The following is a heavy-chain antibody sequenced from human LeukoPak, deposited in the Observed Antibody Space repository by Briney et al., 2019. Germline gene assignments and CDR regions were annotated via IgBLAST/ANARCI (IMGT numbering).Heavy chain of an antibody. CDR2: IQFDGGNE. V-gene: IGHV3-30*02. CDR3: ARDYWPDDAFDI. Sequence: PGGSLRLSCAASGFSFSTSGMYWIRQAPGKGLEWVAFIQFDGGNEYYVDSVKGRFTISRDNSRNTVSLQMNSLRAEDTAVYYCARDYWPDDAFDIWGQGTMVTVSS. J-gene: IGHJ3*02. CDR1: GFSFSTSG. D-gene: IGHD2-8*02.